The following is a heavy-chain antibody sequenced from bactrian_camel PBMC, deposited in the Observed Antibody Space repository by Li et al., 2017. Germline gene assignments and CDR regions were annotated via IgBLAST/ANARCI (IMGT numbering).Heavy chain of an antibody. J-gene: IGHJ4*01. V-gene: IGHV3S42*01. D-gene: IGHD2*01. CDR2: INAIGDYT. CDR1: GFTFITYA. CDR3: GRPHNIGPCSGVRADQYYY. Sequence: VQLVESGGGLVQPGGSLRLSCVASGFTFITYAMSWVRQVPGKRFEWIAAINAIGDYTWYADSVKGRFTISRDNAKDTLYLQMNSLKPEDTAMYYCGRPHNIGPCSGVRADQYYYWGQGTQVTVS.